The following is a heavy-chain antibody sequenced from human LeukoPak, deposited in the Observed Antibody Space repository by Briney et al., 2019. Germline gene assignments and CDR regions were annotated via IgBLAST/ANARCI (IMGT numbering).Heavy chain of an antibody. CDR1: GFTLSSNS. V-gene: IGHV3-53*01. Sequence: GGSLRLSCTVSGFTLSSNSMSWVRQAPGKGLEWVSFIYSGGNTHYSDSVKGRFTISRDNSKNTRYLQMNSLRAEDTAVYYCARRAGEYSHPYDYWGQGTLVTVSS. CDR2: IYSGGNT. CDR3: ARRAGEYSHPYDY. D-gene: IGHD4-17*01. J-gene: IGHJ4*02.